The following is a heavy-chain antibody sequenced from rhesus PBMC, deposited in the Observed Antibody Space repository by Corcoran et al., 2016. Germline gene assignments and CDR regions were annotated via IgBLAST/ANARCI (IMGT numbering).Heavy chain of an antibody. J-gene: IGHJ4*01. D-gene: IGHD5-30*01. Sequence: QVTLKESGPALVKPTQTLTLTCTFSGFSLSTSGMGVGWIRQPSRKTLEWLAHIYWNDDKYYRTSLKSRLTISKEPSKNQVVLTMTNMDPVDTATYYCARRWKDTVGTVFDYWGQGVLVTVSS. CDR2: IYWNDDK. CDR1: GFSLSTSGMG. V-gene: IGHV2-1*01. CDR3: ARRWKDTVGTVFDY.